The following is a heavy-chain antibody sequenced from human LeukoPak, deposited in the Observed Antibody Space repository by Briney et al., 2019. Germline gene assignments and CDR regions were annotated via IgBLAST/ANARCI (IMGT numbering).Heavy chain of an antibody. D-gene: IGHD2-15*01. J-gene: IGHJ4*02. CDR2: INTNTGNP. CDR3: ARGGLAAPKDY. Sequence: ASVKVSCKASGYTFTGYYMHWVRQAPGQGLEWMGWINTNTGNPTYAQGFTGRFVFSLDTSVSTAYLQISSLKAEDTAVYYCARGGLAAPKDYWGQGTLVIVSS. V-gene: IGHV7-4-1*02. CDR1: GYTFTGYY.